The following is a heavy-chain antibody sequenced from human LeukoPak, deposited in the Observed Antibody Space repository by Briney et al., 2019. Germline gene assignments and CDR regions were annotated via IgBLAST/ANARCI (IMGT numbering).Heavy chain of an antibody. CDR3: AKRHFETSGWYCPFDA. D-gene: IGHD6-19*01. Sequence: SETLSLTCTVSGDSISTNNYYWGWIRRPPGQGLEWIGNNYPRERSYYNPSLKSRVTISVDKSKNQISLKLTTVTAADTAMYFCAKRHFETSGWYCPFDAWGKGTLVTVSS. J-gene: IGHJ4*02. CDR2: NYPRERS. CDR1: GDSISTNNYY. V-gene: IGHV4-39*01.